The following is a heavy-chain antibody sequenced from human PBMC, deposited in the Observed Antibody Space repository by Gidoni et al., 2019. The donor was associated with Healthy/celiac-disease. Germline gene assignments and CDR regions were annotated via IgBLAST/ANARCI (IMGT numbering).Heavy chain of an antibody. CDR1: GFTFRSYA. CDR2: ISGSGGST. D-gene: IGHD1-7*01. Sequence: EVQLLESGGGLVQPGGSLRLSCAASGFTFRSYAMSWVRQAPGKGLEWVSAISGSGGSTYYADSVKGRFTISRDNSKNTLYLQMNSLRAEDTAVYYCAKVATGTTFEYYYYGMDVWGQGTTVTVSS. CDR3: AKVATGTTFEYYYYGMDV. V-gene: IGHV3-23*01. J-gene: IGHJ6*02.